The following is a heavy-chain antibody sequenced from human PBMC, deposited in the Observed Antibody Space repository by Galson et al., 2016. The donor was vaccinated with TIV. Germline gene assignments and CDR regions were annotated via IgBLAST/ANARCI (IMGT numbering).Heavy chain of an antibody. V-gene: IGHV3-23*01. CDR2: INAGGDST. Sequence: SLRLSCAGSGFTFNKYAMSWVRQTPERGLEWISNINAGGDSTNYADSVKGRFTMSRDNSKDTLYLDMNTLRADDTAIYYCARDALEWTVRGQLVNWGQGTLVTVSS. CDR3: ARDALEWTVRGQLVN. J-gene: IGHJ1*01. CDR1: GFTFNKYA. D-gene: IGHD3-10*01.